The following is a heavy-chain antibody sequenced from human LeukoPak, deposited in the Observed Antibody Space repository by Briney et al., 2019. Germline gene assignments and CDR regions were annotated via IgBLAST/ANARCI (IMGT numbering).Heavy chain of an antibody. D-gene: IGHD6-13*01. CDR2: IYYSGST. CDR1: VGSISISSYY. Sequence: PSETLSLTCTVSVGSISISSYYWGWSRQPPGKGLEWIGSIYYSGSTYYNPSLKSRVTISVDTSKNQFSLKLSSVTAADTAVYSCARDPSWSLSYFDSWGQGTLVTVSS. J-gene: IGHJ4*02. V-gene: IGHV4-39*07. CDR3: ARDPSWSLSYFDS.